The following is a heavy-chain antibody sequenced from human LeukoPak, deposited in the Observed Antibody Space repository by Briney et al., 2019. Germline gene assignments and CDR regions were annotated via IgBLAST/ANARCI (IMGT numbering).Heavy chain of an antibody. J-gene: IGHJ4*02. D-gene: IGHD3-16*02. V-gene: IGHV3-48*02. Sequence: PGGSLRLSCAAXGXXXXXXXXXXXXXAXXXGLEWVSYISGPTISYADSVXGRFTISRDNAKSSLYLQMDSLXDEDTAVYYCARDYRYYFDYWGQGTLVTVSS. CDR2: ISGPTI. CDR1: GXXXXXXX. CDR3: ARDYRYYFDY.